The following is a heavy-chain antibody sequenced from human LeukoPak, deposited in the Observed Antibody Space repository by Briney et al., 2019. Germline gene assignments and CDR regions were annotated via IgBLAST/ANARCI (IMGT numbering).Heavy chain of an antibody. V-gene: IGHV3-23*01. Sequence: GGSLRLSCAASGFTFSSYAMSWVRQAPGKGLEWVSGISGSGGTYHADSVKGRFSISRDNSKNTLFLQMNSLRADDTAVYYCAKGGSGWLFDNWGQGALVTVSS. J-gene: IGHJ4*02. CDR1: GFTFSSYA. D-gene: IGHD6-19*01. CDR3: AKGGSGWLFDN. CDR2: ISGSGGT.